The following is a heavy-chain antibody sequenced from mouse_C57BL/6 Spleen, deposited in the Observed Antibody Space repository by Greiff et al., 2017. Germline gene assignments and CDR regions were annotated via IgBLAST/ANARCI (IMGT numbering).Heavy chain of an antibody. J-gene: IGHJ2*01. V-gene: IGHV14-4*01. CDR1: GFNIKDDY. Sequence: VQLQQSGAELVRPGASVKLSCTASGFNIKDDYMHWVKQRPEQGLEWIGWIDPEKGDTEYSSKFQGKATITADTSSNTAYLQLSSLTSEDTAVYYCTTRGDYYGSSSYYWGQGTTLTVSS. D-gene: IGHD1-1*01. CDR2: IDPEKGDT. CDR3: TTRGDYYGSSSYY.